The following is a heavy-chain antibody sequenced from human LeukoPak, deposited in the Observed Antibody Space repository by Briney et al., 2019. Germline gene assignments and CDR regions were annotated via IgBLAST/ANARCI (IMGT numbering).Heavy chain of an antibody. CDR3: ARDWGGAFDI. D-gene: IGHD3-16*01. V-gene: IGHV3-48*03. CDR1: GFTFSSYE. J-gene: IGHJ3*02. Sequence: SGGSPRLSCAASGFTFSSYEMNWVRQAPGKGLEWVSYITSTGSTIYYADSVKGRFTISRDNAKNSLYLQMNSLRAEDTAVYYCARDWGGAFDIWGQGTMVTVSS. CDR2: ITSTGSTI.